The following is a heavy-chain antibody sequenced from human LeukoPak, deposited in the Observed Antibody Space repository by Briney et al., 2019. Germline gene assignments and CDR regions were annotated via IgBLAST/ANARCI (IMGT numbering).Heavy chain of an antibody. CDR1: GLTFSSYA. Sequence: TGGSLRLSCAASGLTFSSYAMSWVRQAPGKGLELVSGIGGRGSPTYYADSVKGRFTISRDNDKNRLDLQMHTLRAEDTAVYYCAKSDGALPEARYYYMDVWGKGTTVTVSS. CDR2: IGGRGSPT. D-gene: IGHD2-2*01. V-gene: IGHV3-23*01. CDR3: AKSDGALPEARYYYMDV. J-gene: IGHJ6*03.